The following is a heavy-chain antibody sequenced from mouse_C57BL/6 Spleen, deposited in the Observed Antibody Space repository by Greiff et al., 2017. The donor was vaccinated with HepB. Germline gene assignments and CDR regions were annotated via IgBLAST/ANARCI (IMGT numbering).Heavy chain of an antibody. Sequence: QVQLKESGAELVRPGASVKLSCKASGYTFTDYYINWVKQRPGQGLEWIARIYPGSGNTYYNEKFKGKATLTAEKSSSTAYMQLSSLTSEDSAVYFCARSGSTYYAMDYWGQGTSVTVSS. CDR3: ARSGSTYYAMDY. CDR1: GYTFTDYY. CDR2: IYPGSGNT. V-gene: IGHV1-76*01. J-gene: IGHJ4*01. D-gene: IGHD5-1*01.